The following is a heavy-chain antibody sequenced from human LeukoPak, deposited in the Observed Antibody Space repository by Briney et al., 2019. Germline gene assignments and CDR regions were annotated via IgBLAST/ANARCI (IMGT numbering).Heavy chain of an antibody. D-gene: IGHD6-19*01. V-gene: IGHV3-15*01. CDR3: TTVSSGYSSGWYVGPIDY. CDR1: GFTFSNAW. CDR2: IKSRTDGGTT. J-gene: IGHJ4*02. Sequence: PGGSIRLSCAASGFTFSNAWMSWVRQAPGKGLEWVGRIKSRTDGGTTDYAAPVKGRFTISRDDSKNTLYLQMNSLKTEDTAVYYCTTVSSGYSSGWYVGPIDYWGQGTLVTVSS.